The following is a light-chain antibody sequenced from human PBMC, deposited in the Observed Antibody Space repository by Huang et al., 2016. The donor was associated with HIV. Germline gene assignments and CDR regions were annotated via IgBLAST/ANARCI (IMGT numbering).Light chain of an antibody. V-gene: IGKV3-20*01. CDR1: QSIGSSY. J-gene: IGKJ5*01. CDR3: QQYGSTIT. Sequence: IVLTQSPGTLPLSPGERATLPCRASQSIGSSYLAWYQQKLGRAPRLLIYGAFSRATGVPDRFGGSGSGTDFILTISRLGPEDFAIYYCQQYGSTITFGQGTRLEIK. CDR2: GAF.